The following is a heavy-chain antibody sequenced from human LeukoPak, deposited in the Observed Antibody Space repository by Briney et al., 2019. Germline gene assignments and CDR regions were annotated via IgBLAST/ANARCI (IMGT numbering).Heavy chain of an antibody. CDR1: GFTFSSYE. V-gene: IGHV3-48*03. CDR2: ISSSGSTI. J-gene: IGHJ6*03. CDR3: ARVLLWFGRLHPYMDV. D-gene: IGHD3-10*01. Sequence: PGGSLRLSCAASGFTFSSYEMNWVRQAPGKGLEWVSYISSSGSTIYYADSVKGRFTISRDNAKNSLYLQMNSLRAEDTAVYYCARVLLWFGRLHPYMDVWGKGTTVTVSS.